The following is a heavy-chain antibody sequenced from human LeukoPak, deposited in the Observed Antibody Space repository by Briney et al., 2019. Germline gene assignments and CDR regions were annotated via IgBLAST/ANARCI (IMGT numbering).Heavy chain of an antibody. J-gene: IGHJ4*02. CDR2: ISYDGSNK. D-gene: IGHD6-13*01. V-gene: IGHV3-30*18. Sequence: PGGSLRRSCAASGFTFSSYGMHWVRQAPGKGLEWVAVISYDGSNKYYADSVKGRFTISRDNSKNTLYLQMNSLRAEDTAVYYCAKDRRCSSSWSLDYWGQGTLVTVSS. CDR3: AKDRRCSSSWSLDY. CDR1: GFTFSSYG.